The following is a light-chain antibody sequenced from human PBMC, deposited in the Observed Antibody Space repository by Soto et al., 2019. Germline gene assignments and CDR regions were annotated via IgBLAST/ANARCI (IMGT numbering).Light chain of an antibody. Sequence: EIVLTQSPGTLSLSPGEWATLSCRASQSVSSSDLAWYQQKPGQAPRLLIYGASSRATGIPDSFSGSGSGTDFTLTISRLESEDFAVYYCQQYGTSPPYTFGQGIKLEIK. CDR1: QSVSSSD. CDR3: QQYGTSPPYT. J-gene: IGKJ2*01. CDR2: GAS. V-gene: IGKV3-20*01.